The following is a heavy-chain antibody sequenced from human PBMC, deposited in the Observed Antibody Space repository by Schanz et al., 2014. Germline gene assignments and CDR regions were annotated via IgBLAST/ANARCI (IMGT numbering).Heavy chain of an antibody. J-gene: IGHJ4*02. CDR1: GYSFTDYA. CDR3: ARDRVSFVRGPLGVD. D-gene: IGHD3-10*01. V-gene: IGHV1-18*01. Sequence: QGQLVQSGAEVKKPGASVKVSCKASGYSFTDYAIHWVRQAPGQGLEWMGWISGYNGDTNYAPKFQDRVPMATDPSTGITSLELRNLKSDDTAVYYCARDRVSFVRGPLGVDRGQGTQVIVSS. CDR2: ISGYNGDT.